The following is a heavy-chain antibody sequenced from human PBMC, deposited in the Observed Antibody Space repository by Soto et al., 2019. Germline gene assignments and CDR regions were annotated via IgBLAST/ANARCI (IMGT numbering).Heavy chain of an antibody. Sequence: SNTVSLTCTFNHRSITSRSYTWGLIRRPPGDGLEWIGSIYYSGSTYYNPSLKSRVTISVDTSKNQFSLKLSSVTAADTAVYYCARRPAYCGGDCYFYYYYGMDVWGQGTTVT. CDR3: ARRPAYCGGDCYFYYYYGMDV. J-gene: IGHJ6*02. V-gene: IGHV4-39*01. CDR1: HRSITSRSYT. D-gene: IGHD2-21*02. CDR2: IYYSGST.